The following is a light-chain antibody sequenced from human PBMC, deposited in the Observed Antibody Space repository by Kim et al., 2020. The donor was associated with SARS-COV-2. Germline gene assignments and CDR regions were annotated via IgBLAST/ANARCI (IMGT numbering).Light chain of an antibody. Sequence: DIQMTQSPSMSASVGDRVTITCRASQGIVNLLAWYQQKPEKAPKLLISTASRLQSGVPSRFIGSGSGTEFTLTITSLQPEDFATYYWQQAHSFPLTFGGGTKVDIK. J-gene: IGKJ4*01. V-gene: IGKV1-12*01. CDR2: TAS. CDR1: QGIVNL. CDR3: QQAHSFPLT.